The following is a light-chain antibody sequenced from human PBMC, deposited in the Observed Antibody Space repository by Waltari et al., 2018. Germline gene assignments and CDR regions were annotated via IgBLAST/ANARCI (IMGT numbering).Light chain of an antibody. CDR1: KLGDKY. CDR3: QLWDSSTAWV. J-gene: IGLJ3*02. Sequence: SYELTQPPSVSVSPGQTASITCSGDKLGDKYVCWYQQKPGQSPVLVIYQDSKRPSGIPERFHGSNAGNTATLTISGTQARDEADYYCQLWDSSTAWVFGGGTKLTV. CDR2: QDS. V-gene: IGLV3-1*01.